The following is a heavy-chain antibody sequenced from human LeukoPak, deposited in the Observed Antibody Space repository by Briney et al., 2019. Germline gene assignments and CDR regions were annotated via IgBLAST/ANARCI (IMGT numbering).Heavy chain of an antibody. CDR3: ARAPADSYGSGSPYYFDY. D-gene: IGHD3-10*01. J-gene: IGHJ4*02. CDR1: GYTFTSNY. CDR2: INPHSGVT. V-gene: IGHV1-2*02. Sequence: ASVKVSCKASGYTFTSNYMHWVRRAPGQGLEWMGWINPHSGVTNFAQRFQGRVTLTRDTSISTAYMELSRLTSDDTAVYYCARAPADSYGSGSPYYFDYWGQGTLVTVSS.